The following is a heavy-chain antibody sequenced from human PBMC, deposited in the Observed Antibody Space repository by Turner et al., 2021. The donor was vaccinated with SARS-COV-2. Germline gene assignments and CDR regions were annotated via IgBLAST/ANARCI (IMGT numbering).Heavy chain of an antibody. Sequence: EVQLVESGGGLVQPGGSQRLSCAASGFTFSSYEMNWVRQATGKGLEWVSYISRSGSTIYYADSVKGRFTISRDNAKNSLYLQMNSLRAEDTAVYYCARGTVAAAGIAFDYWGQGTLVTVSS. V-gene: IGHV3-48*03. CDR3: ARGTVAAAGIAFDY. D-gene: IGHD6-13*01. CDR2: ISRSGSTI. J-gene: IGHJ4*02. CDR1: GFTFSSYE.